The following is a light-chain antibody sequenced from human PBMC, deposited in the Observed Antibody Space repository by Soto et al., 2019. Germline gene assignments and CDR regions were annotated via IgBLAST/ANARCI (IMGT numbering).Light chain of an antibody. Sequence: DIHLTQSPSFLSASVGDRVTITCRPSQAVPNNMAWYQQKPGKAPKRLIYAASSLHPGVPSRFSGSGSGTEFTLTISGLQPEDFATYCCLQHDTYPFTFGPGTKVGIE. CDR1: QAVPNN. CDR3: LQHDTYPFT. CDR2: AAS. V-gene: IGKV1-17*01. J-gene: IGKJ3*01.